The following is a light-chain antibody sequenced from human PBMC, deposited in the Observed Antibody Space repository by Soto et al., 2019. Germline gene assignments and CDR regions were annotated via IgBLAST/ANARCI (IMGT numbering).Light chain of an antibody. CDR1: QTISSW. CDR2: KAS. CDR3: QHYNSYPWT. V-gene: IGKV1-5*03. J-gene: IGKJ1*01. Sequence: DIQMTQSHSTLSGSVGARVTITCRASQTISSWLAWYQQKPGKAPKLLIYKASTLKSGVPSRFSGSGSGTEFTLTISSLQPDDFATYYCQHYNSYPWTFGQGTKVDIK.